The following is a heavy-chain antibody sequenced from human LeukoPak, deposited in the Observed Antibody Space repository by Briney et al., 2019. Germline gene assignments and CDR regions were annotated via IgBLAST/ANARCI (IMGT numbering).Heavy chain of an antibody. Sequence: PGGSLRLSCAASGFTFSSYGMHWVRQAPGKGLEWVAFIRYDGSNKYYADSVKGRFTISRDNSKNTLYLQMNSLRAEDTALYYCAKGSASHSSSSDIWGQGTMVTVSS. V-gene: IGHV3-30*02. D-gene: IGHD6-6*01. CDR1: GFTFSSYG. J-gene: IGHJ3*02. CDR2: IRYDGSNK. CDR3: AKGSASHSSSSDI.